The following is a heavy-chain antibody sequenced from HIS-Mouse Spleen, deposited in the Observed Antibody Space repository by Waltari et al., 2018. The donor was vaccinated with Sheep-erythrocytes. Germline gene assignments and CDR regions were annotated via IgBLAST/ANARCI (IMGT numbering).Heavy chain of an antibody. Sequence: QVQLQESGPGLVNPSETLSLTCTVSGYSISRGHYWGWFRQPPGKGLEWFGSIYHRGKASYNPSLKSRVTISVDTSKNQFSLKLSSVTAADTAVYYCASQPNWGYWYFDLWGRGTLVTVSS. D-gene: IGHD7-27*01. CDR2: IYHRGKA. CDR1: GYSISRGHY. J-gene: IGHJ2*01. V-gene: IGHV4-38-2*02. CDR3: ASQPNWGYWYFDL.